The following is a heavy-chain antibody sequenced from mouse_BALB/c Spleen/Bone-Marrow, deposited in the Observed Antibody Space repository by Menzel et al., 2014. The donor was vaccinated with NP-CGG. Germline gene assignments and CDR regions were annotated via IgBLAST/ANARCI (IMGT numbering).Heavy chain of an antibody. CDR2: IYLYNGGI. J-gene: IGHJ4*01. V-gene: IGHV1S29*02. Sequence: EVQVVESGPELVKPGASVKISCKASGFTLTDYNMHWVKQSHGKSLEWIGYIYLYNGGIGYNQKFNNKATLTVDNSSSTAYMELRSLTSEDSAVYYCARGIYYGNYDYAMDYWGQGTSVTVSS. D-gene: IGHD2-1*01. CDR3: ARGIYYGNYDYAMDY. CDR1: GFTLTDYN.